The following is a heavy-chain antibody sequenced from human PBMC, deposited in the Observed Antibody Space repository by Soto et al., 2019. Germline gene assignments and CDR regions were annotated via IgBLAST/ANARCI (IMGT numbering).Heavy chain of an antibody. V-gene: IGHV3-33*01. J-gene: IGHJ5*02. D-gene: IGHD3-9*01. CDR2: IWYDGSNK. CDR3: ARGNDISNWFDP. Sequence: QVQLVESGGGVVQPGRSLRLSCAASGFTFSSYGMHWVRQAPGKGLEWVAVIWYDGSNKYYADSVKGRFTISRDNSKNTLYLQMNSLRAEDTAVYYCARGNDISNWFDPWGQGTLVTVSS. CDR1: GFTFSSYG.